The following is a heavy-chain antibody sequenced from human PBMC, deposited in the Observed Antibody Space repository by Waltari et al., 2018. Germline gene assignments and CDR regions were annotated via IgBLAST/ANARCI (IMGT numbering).Heavy chain of an antibody. V-gene: IGHV4-39*01. CDR2: IYYSVST. CDR3: ARLSSSWYLNYFDY. J-gene: IGHJ4*02. CDR1: GGSISSSSYY. D-gene: IGHD6-13*01. Sequence: QLQLQESGPGLVKPSETLSLTCTVSGGSISSSSYYWGWIRQPPGKGLEWIGSIYYSVSTYYNPSLKSRVTISVDTSKNQFSLKLSSVTAADTAVYYCARLSSSWYLNYFDYWGQGTLVTVSS.